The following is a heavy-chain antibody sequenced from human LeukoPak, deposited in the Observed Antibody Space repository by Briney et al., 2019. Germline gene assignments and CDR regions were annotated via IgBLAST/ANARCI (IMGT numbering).Heavy chain of an antibody. CDR1: GFTFSGFS. J-gene: IGHJ4*02. D-gene: IGHD3/OR15-3a*01. CDR3: ASRPYGFLGPFDY. V-gene: IGHV3-48*04. CDR2: ISSSGCTI. Sequence: GGSLRLSCAASGFTFSGFSMNWVRQAPGKGLEWISYISSSGCTIYYADSVKGRFTISRDNAKNSLYLQMNSLRAEDTAVYYCASRPYGFLGPFDYWGQGTLVTVSS.